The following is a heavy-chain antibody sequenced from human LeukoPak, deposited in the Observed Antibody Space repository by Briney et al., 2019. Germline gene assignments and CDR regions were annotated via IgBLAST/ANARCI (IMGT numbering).Heavy chain of an antibody. V-gene: IGHV3-23*01. CDR1: GFTLSRYA. J-gene: IGHJ5*02. Sequence: GGSLRLSCAAPGFTLSRYALSWVRPAPRKGLEGVSAISGSGGSTYYADSVKGRFTISRDNSKNTLYLQMNSLRAEDTAVYYCAKETAVGGFDPWGQGTLVTVSS. CDR2: ISGSGGST. D-gene: IGHD1-14*01. CDR3: AKETAVGGFDP.